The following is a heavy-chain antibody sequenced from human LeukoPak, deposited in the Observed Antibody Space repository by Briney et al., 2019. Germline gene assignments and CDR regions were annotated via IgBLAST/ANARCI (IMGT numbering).Heavy chain of an antibody. Sequence: GGSLRLSCAASGFTFSSYSMNWVRQAPGKGLEWVSSISCGSSYIYYSDSVKDRFTISRDNAKNSLYLPMNSLRGEDTAVYYCARIYSTGWPDYWGQGTLVTVSS. J-gene: IGHJ4*02. CDR3: ARIYSTGWPDY. CDR2: ISCGSSYI. CDR1: GFTFSSYS. V-gene: IGHV3-21*01. D-gene: IGHD6-19*01.